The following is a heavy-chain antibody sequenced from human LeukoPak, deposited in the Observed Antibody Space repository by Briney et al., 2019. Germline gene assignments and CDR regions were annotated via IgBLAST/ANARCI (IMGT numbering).Heavy chain of an antibody. Sequence: ASVKVPCKASGYTFTSYGISWVRQAPGQGLEWMGWISAYNGNTHYAQKLQGRVTMTTDTSTSTAYMELRSLRSDDTAVYYCARGPRITIFGVVRWFDPWGQGTLVTVSS. CDR3: ARGPRITIFGVVRWFDP. CDR1: GYTFTSYG. CDR2: ISAYNGNT. V-gene: IGHV1-18*01. J-gene: IGHJ5*02. D-gene: IGHD3-3*01.